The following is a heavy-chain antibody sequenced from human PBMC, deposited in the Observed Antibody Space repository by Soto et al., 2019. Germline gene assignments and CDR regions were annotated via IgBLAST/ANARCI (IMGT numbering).Heavy chain of an antibody. CDR1: GFTFSSYG. CDR3: ARDGYTGYMNDY. CDR2: IWYDGSNK. Sequence: QVQLVQSGGGVVQPGRSLRLSCAASGFTFSSYGMHWVRQAPGKGLEWEGIIWYDGSNKYYADSVKGRFTISRDNSNNALYLQVDSLRAEDTAVYYCARDGYTGYMNDYWGQGILVTVSS. D-gene: IGHD5-12*01. J-gene: IGHJ4*02. V-gene: IGHV3-33*01.